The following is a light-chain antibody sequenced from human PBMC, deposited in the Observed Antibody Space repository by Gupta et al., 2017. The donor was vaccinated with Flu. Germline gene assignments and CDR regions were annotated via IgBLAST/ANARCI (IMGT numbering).Light chain of an antibody. CDR3: CSYASTYTCV. Sequence: SARTQPRSVSGSPGQSVTISCTGTSSDVGGYNYVSWYKQHPGKDLKRRKYEVNRRPSGVPGRVSGSGSGNTAFHNIWGHEADDAAYYYHCSYASTYTCVFGGGTKITV. V-gene: IGLV2-11*02. CDR1: SSDVGGYNY. CDR2: EVN. J-gene: IGLJ2*01.